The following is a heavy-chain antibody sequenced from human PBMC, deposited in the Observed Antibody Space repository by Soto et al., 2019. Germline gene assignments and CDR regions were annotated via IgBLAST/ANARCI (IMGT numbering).Heavy chain of an antibody. CDR1: GYTFTSYA. V-gene: IGHV1-3*01. CDR2: INAGNGNT. J-gene: IGHJ4*02. D-gene: IGHD3-16*01. Sequence: QVQLVQSGAEVKKPGASVKVSCKASGYTFTSYAMHWVRQAPGQRLEWMGWINAGNGNTKYSQKFQGRVTITRDTSASKAYMELSSLRSEDTAVYYCARVRVRGDYVWGSYQYYFDYWGQGTLVTVSS. CDR3: ARVRVRGDYVWGSYQYYFDY.